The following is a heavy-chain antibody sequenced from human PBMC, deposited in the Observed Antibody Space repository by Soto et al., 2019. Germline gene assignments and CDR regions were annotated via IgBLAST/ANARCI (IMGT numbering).Heavy chain of an antibody. CDR1: GFIFSDFY. Sequence: QLVESGGGLVKPGGSLRLSREASGFIFSDFYMAWIRQAPGKGLEWVSYISSDGDSTYADSVKGRFTISRDNAKNSLYLQMNSLRVEDTAVYYCVRDRDRRWFDPWGQGTLVTVSS. J-gene: IGHJ5*02. D-gene: IGHD3-10*01. V-gene: IGHV3-11*01. CDR3: VRDRDRRWFDP. CDR2: ISSDGDST.